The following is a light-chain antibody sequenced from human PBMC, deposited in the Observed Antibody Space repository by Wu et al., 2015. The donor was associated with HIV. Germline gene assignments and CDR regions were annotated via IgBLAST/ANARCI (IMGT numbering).Light chain of an antibody. CDR3: QQYYNYET. CDR2: KAS. Sequence: SASIETEXPSLAGQSDYYYLVGLVSDXNXGKAPKVLIYKASSLESGVPSRFSGSGAGTEFTLTINSLQPDDFATYYCQQYYNYETFGQGTKVEIK. V-gene: IGKV1-5*03. CDR1: DYYYL. J-gene: IGKJ1*01.